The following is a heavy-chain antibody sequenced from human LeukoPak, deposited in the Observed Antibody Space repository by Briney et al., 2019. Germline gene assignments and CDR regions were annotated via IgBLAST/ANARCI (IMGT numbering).Heavy chain of an antibody. Sequence: ASVKVSCKASGYTFTGYYMHWVRQAPGQGLEWVGWINPNSGGTNYAQKFQGRVTMTRDTSISTAYMELSRLRSDDTAVYYCAREGGLRYYYYYYYMDVWGKGTTVTVSS. D-gene: IGHD3-16*01. V-gene: IGHV1-2*02. CDR2: INPNSGGT. CDR3: AREGGLRYYYYYYYMDV. J-gene: IGHJ6*03. CDR1: GYTFTGYY.